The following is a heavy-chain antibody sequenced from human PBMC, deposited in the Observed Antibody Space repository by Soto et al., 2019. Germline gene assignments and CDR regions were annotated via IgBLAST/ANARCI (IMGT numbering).Heavy chain of an antibody. Sequence: GASVKVSCKASGYTFTGYYMHWVRQDHGQGLEWMGWINPSSGGANSAQKFKGRVTMTRDTSISTAYMELSRLRSDDTAVYYCARLPYYDFWSGYYTPSLGGMDAWGQGTTVTVSS. CDR3: ARLPYYDFWSGYYTPSLGGMDA. CDR2: INPSSGGA. V-gene: IGHV1-2*02. CDR1: GYTFTGYY. J-gene: IGHJ6*02. D-gene: IGHD3-3*01.